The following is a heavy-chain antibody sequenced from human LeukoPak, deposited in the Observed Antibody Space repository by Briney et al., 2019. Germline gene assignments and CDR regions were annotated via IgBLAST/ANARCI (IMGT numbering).Heavy chain of an antibody. V-gene: IGHV4-31*03. CDR3: ARDARWSRKGSAVDY. CDR1: GSISSGDYY. D-gene: IGHD4-23*01. Sequence: SETLSLTCTVSGSISSGDYYWSWIRQHPGKGLEWIGYIYYSGSTYYNPSLKSRVTISVDTSKSEFSLSLSSVTAADTAVYYCARDARWSRKGSAVDYWGQGTLVTVSS. J-gene: IGHJ4*02. CDR2: IYYSGST.